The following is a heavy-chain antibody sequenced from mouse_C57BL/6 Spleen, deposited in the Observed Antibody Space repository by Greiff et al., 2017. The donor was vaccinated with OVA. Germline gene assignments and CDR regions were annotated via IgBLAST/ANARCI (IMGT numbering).Heavy chain of an antibody. J-gene: IGHJ3*01. CDR1: GFSLTSYG. CDR3: ARNYYGSSSAWFAY. V-gene: IGHV2-2*01. CDR2: IWSGGST. D-gene: IGHD1-1*01. Sequence: QVQLQQSGPGLVQPSQSLSITCTVSGFSLTSYGVHWVRQSPGKGLEWLGVIWSGGSTDYNAAFISRLSISKDNSKSQVFFKRNSLQADDTAIYYCARNYYGSSSAWFAYWGQGTLVTVSA.